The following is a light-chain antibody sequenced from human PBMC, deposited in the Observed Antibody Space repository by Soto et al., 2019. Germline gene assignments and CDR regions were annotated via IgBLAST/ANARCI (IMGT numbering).Light chain of an antibody. CDR1: ISDVGGYNF. CDR3: SSLTGRNYF. J-gene: IGLJ1*01. V-gene: IGLV2-14*03. Sequence: QSVLTQPSSVSGSPGQSITISCTGTISDVGGYNFVSWYQQYPGKAPKLMICDVSNRPSGVSNRFSGSTSGNTASLTISGLQADYEADYYCSSLTGRNYFFVTGTQLTVL. CDR2: DVS.